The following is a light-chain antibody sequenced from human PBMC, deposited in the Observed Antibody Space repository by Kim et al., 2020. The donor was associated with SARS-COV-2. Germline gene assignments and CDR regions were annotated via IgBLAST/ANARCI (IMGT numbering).Light chain of an antibody. CDR2: KAS. V-gene: IGKV1-5*03. CDR3: QQYNTWWT. Sequence: SVSVGDRVTITCRASQSISTWLAWYQQKPGKAPNLLIYKASSLESGVPSRFSGSGSGTEFTLTISSLQPDDFATYYCQQYNTWWTFGQGTKVEIK. CDR1: QSISTW. J-gene: IGKJ1*01.